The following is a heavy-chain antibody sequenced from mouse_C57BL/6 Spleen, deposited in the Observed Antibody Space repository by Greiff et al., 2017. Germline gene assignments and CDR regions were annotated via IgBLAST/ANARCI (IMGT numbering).Heavy chain of an antibody. CDR3: ERDELGLRFAY. J-gene: IGHJ3*01. V-gene: IGHV5-4*01. CDR1: GFTFSSYA. CDR2: ISAGGSYT. Sequence: EVKLMESGGGLVKPGGSLKLSCAASGFTFSSYAMSWVRQTPEKRLEWVATISAGGSYTYYPDNVKGRVTISRDNATNNLYLQMSHLTSEDTVMYYGERDELGLRFAYWGQGTLVTVSA. D-gene: IGHD3-1*01.